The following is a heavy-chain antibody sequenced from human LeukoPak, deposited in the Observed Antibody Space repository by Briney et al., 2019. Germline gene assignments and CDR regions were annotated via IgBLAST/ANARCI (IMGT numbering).Heavy chain of an antibody. V-gene: IGHV3-21*01. CDR3: ARDANDALDY. D-gene: IGHD1-1*01. CDR2: ISSSSSYI. CDR1: GFTFSSYS. Sequence: KAGGSLRLSCAASGFTFSSYSMNWVRQAPGKGLEWVSSISSSSSYIYYADSVEGRFTISRDNAKNSLYLQMNSLRAEDTAVYYCARDANDALDYWGQGTLVTVSS. J-gene: IGHJ4*02.